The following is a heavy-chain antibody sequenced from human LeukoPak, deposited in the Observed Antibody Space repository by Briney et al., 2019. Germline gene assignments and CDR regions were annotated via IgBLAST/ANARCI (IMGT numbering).Heavy chain of an antibody. CDR1: GGTFSSYA. V-gene: IGHV1-69*13. CDR2: IIPIFGTA. CDR3: ARVLVVPAAIVYYYYYMDV. Sequence: SVKVSCKASGGTFSSYAISWVRQAPGQGLEWMGGIIPIFGTANYAQKFQGRVTITADESTSTAYMELSSLRSEDTAVYYCARVLVVPAAIVYYYYYMDVCGKGSTVTVSS. J-gene: IGHJ6*03. D-gene: IGHD2-2*02.